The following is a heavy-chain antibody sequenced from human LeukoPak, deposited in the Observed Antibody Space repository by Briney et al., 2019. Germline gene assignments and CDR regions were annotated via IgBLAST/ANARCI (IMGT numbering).Heavy chain of an antibody. CDR2: INPNSGGT. D-gene: IGHD3-3*01. CDR3: ARDQRFLEWSHFDWFDP. Sequence: ASVKVSCKASGYTFTSYGISWVRQAPGQGLEWMGWINPNSGGTNYAQKFQGRVTMTRDTSISTAYMELSRLRSDDTAVYYCARDQRFLEWSHFDWFDPWGQGTLVTVSS. CDR1: GYTFTSYG. V-gene: IGHV1-2*02. J-gene: IGHJ5*02.